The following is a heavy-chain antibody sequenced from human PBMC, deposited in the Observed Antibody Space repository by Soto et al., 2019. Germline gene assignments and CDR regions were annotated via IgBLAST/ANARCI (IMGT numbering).Heavy chain of an antibody. J-gene: IGHJ4*02. V-gene: IGHV1-69*06. CDR3: ARDLGPYSSSHPSYY. CDR2: IIPIFGTA. CDR1: GGTFSSYA. Sequence: GASVKFSCKASGGTFSSYAISWVRQAPGQGLEWMGGIIPIFGTANYAQKFQGRVTITADKSTSTAYMELSSLRSEDTAVYYCARDLGPYSSSHPSYYWGQGTLVTVSS. D-gene: IGHD6-6*01.